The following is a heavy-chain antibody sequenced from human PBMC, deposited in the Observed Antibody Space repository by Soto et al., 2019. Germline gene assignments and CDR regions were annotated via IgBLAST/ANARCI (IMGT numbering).Heavy chain of an antibody. Sequence: SETLSPTCAVYGGFLSESYWTWIRQPPGKGLEWIGEINHVGGTNYNPSIKSRVTMSVDTSQNQFSLKLISVTAADTVMYFCVRIRYQLPSSVLWLDPWGQGTPVTVSS. CDR3: VRIRYQLPSSVLWLDP. V-gene: IGHV4-34*01. CDR1: GGFLSESY. J-gene: IGHJ5*02. D-gene: IGHD3-16*01. CDR2: INHVGGT.